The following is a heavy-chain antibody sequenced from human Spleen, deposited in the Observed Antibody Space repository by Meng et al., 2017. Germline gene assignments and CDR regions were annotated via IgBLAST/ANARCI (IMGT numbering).Heavy chain of an antibody. CDR3: ARGSGWYNWFDP. V-gene: IGHV3-20*04. Sequence: GESLKISCAAFGFKIDDFGMSWVRQVPGKGLEWVSGINWNGDRYADSVKGRFTISRDNANNSLYLQMNRLRAEDTAVYYCARGSGWYNWFDPWGQGTLVTVSS. D-gene: IGHD6-19*01. CDR1: GFKIDDFG. J-gene: IGHJ5*02. CDR2: INWNGDR.